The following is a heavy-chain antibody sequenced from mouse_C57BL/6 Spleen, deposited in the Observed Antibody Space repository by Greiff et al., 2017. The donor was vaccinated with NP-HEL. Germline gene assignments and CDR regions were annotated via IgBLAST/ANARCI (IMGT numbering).Heavy chain of an antibody. J-gene: IGHJ4*01. Sequence: SGAELVRPGASVTLSCKASGYTFTDYEMHWVKQTPVHGLEWIGAIDPETGGTAYNQKFKGKAILTADKSSSTAYMELRSLTSEDSAVYYCTRWDLGRYAMDYWGQGTSVTVSS. CDR2: IDPETGGT. CDR1: GYTFTDYE. V-gene: IGHV1-15*01. D-gene: IGHD4-1*01. CDR3: TRWDLGRYAMDY.